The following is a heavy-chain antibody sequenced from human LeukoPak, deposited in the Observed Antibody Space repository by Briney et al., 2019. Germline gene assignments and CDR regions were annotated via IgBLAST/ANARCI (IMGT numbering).Heavy chain of an antibody. J-gene: IGHJ4*02. CDR3: ARENSGSYREFDY. V-gene: IGHV4-4*07. CDR2: IYTSGST. D-gene: IGHD1-26*01. CDR1: GGSISSYY. Sequence: PSETLSLTCTVPGGSISSYYWSWIRQPAGKGLEWIGRIYTSGSTNYNASLKSRVRMSVDTSKNQSSLKLSSVTAADTAVFCCARENSGSYREFDYWGQGTLVTVSS.